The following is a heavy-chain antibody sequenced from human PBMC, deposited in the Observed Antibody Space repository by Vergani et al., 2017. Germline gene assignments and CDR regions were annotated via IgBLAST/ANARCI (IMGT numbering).Heavy chain of an antibody. V-gene: IGHV3-30*03. CDR1: GFTSCYYG. Sequence: QVHLVESGGGVVQPGRSLRLSCVVSGFTSCYYGMHWVRQAPGKGLEWVAVISYDGTQKDYADSVKGRFTISRDNSKSTLYLQMNSLRTEDTSVYYCATKSCGTPGCQIGYFREWGQGTLVTVSS. J-gene: IGHJ1*01. D-gene: IGHD2-15*01. CDR2: ISYDGTQK. CDR3: ATKSCGTPGCQIGYFRE.